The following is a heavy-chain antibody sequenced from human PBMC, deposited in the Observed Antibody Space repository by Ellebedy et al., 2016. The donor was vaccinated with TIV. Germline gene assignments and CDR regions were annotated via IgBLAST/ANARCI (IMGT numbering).Heavy chain of an antibody. Sequence: GESLKISCAASGFTFTNYAMNWVRQAPGKGLEGVSAVSNSGDSTYYADSVKGRFTISRDNAKNTLYLQMNSLRAEDTAVYYCTRANIVVVPAAIGVWGQGILVTVSS. J-gene: IGHJ4*02. V-gene: IGHV3-23*01. D-gene: IGHD2-2*01. CDR1: GFTFTNYA. CDR2: VSNSGDST. CDR3: TRANIVVVPAAIGV.